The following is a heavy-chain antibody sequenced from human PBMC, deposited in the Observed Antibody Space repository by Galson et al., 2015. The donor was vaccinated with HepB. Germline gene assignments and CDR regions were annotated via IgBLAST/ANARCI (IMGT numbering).Heavy chain of an antibody. CDR2: IWYDGSNK. D-gene: IGHD3-3*01. Sequence: SLRLSCAASGFTFSSYGMHWVRQAPGKGLEWVAVIWYDGSNKYYADSVKGRFTISRDNSKNTLYLQMNSLRAEDTAVYYCARDQDPPPLRFLEWASPREYYMDVWGKGTTVTVSS. J-gene: IGHJ6*03. CDR3: ARDQDPPPLRFLEWASPREYYMDV. V-gene: IGHV3-33*01. CDR1: GFTFSSYG.